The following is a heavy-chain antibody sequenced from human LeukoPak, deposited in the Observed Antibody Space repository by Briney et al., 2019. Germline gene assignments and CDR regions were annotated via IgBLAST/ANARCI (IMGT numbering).Heavy chain of an antibody. CDR3: ARDDNYYDGSAYSSGFDY. CDR1: GFTLRDHW. D-gene: IGHD3-22*01. J-gene: IGHJ4*02. V-gene: IGHV3-74*01. Sequence: GGSLRLSCAASGFTLRDHWMHWVRHAPGKGLVSVALIKIDGSTKTLADSVKGRFTISRDNAKNTLYLQMNSLRVDDTAVYYCARDDNYYDGSAYSSGFDYWGQGALVTVSS. CDR2: IKIDGSTK.